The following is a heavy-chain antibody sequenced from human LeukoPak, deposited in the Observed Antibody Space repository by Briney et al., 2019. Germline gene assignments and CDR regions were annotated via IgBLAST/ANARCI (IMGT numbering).Heavy chain of an antibody. CDR1: GFTFSDFY. Sequence: GGSLRLSCATSGFTFSDFYMSWIRQAPGKGLEWISYIISSGSYTNYADSVKGRFTISRDNAKNSLYLQMNSLRAEDTAVYYCARDLIHRSGEANYWGRGTLVTVCS. D-gene: IGHD3-22*01. J-gene: IGHJ4*02. V-gene: IGHV3-11*05. CDR3: ARDLIHRSGEANY. CDR2: IISSGSYT.